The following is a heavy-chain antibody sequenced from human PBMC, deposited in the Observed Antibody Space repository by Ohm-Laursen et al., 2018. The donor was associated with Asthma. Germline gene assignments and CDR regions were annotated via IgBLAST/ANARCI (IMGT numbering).Heavy chain of an antibody. V-gene: IGHV3-30-3*01. CDR2: ISYDGSNK. CDR1: GFTFSSYA. J-gene: IGHJ6*02. D-gene: IGHD1-1*01. Sequence: SLRLSCAASGFTFSSYAMHWVRQAPGKGLEWVAVISYDGSNKYYADSVKGRFTISRDNSKNTLYLQMNSLRAQDTAVYYCAVRTTSAGFDVWGQGTTVTVSS. CDR3: AVRTTSAGFDV.